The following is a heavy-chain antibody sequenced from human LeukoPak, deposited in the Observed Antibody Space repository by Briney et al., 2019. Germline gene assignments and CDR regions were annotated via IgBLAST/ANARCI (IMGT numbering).Heavy chain of an antibody. V-gene: IGHV4-34*01. CDR3: AITPYYYYGMDV. CDR1: GGSFSGYY. Sequence: SETLSLTCAVYGGSFSGYYWSWIRQPPGKGLEWIGEINHSGSTNYNPSLKSRVTISVDTSKNQFSLKLSSVNAADTAVYYCAITPYYYYGMDVWGQGTTVTVSS. CDR2: INHSGST. J-gene: IGHJ6*02.